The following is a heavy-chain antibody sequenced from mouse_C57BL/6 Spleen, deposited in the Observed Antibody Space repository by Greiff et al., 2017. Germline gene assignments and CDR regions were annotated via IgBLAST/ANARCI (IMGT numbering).Heavy chain of an antibody. J-gene: IGHJ2*02. CDR3: ERHPIDY. CDR2: INPNNGGT. V-gene: IGHV1-26*01. Sequence: EVQLQQPGPELVKPGASVKISCKASGYTFTDYYMHWVKQSHGKSLEWIGDINPNNGGTSYNQKFKGKATLTVDKSSSTAYMELRSLTSEDSAVXNSERHPIDYWGQGTSLTVSS. CDR1: GYTFTDYY.